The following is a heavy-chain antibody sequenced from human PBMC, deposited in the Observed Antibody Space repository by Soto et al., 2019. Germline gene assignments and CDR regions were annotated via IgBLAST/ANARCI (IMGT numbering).Heavy chain of an antibody. Sequence: LRLSCAASGFTFSSYAMSWVRQAPGKGLEWVSAISGSGGSTYYADSVKGRFTISRDNSKNTLYLQMNSLRAEDTAVYYCAKPPWELLYYLDYWGQGTLVTVSS. D-gene: IGHD1-26*01. V-gene: IGHV3-23*01. CDR3: AKPPWELLYYLDY. CDR2: ISGSGGST. J-gene: IGHJ4*02. CDR1: GFTFSSYA.